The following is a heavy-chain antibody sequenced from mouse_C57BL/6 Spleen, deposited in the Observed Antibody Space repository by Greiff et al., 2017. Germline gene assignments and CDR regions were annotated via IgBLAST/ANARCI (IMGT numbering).Heavy chain of an antibody. CDR3: ARWGYSNSFD. Sequence: VQLQQPGAELVRPGTSVKLSCKASGYTFTSYWMHWVKQRPGQGLAWIGVIDPSDSYTNYNQKFKGKATLTVDTSSSTAYMQLSSLTSEDSAVYYCARWGYSNSFDWGQGTTLTVSS. V-gene: IGHV1-59*01. J-gene: IGHJ2*01. CDR1: GYTFTSYW. D-gene: IGHD2-5*01. CDR2: IDPSDSYT.